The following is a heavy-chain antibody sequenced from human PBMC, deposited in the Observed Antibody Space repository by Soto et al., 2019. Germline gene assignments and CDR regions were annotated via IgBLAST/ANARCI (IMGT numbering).Heavy chain of an antibody. Sequence: PGGSLRLSCAASGFTFSMHGTHWVRQAPGKGLEWVAVISYDGSGILYADSVKGRFTISRDNSKNTVYLQMNSLRAEDTAVYFCAKSNLHDFFFDYWGHGSLVTVS. J-gene: IGHJ4*01. CDR1: GFTFSMHG. D-gene: IGHD3-3*01. CDR2: ISYDGSGI. V-gene: IGHV3-30*18. CDR3: AKSNLHDFFFDY.